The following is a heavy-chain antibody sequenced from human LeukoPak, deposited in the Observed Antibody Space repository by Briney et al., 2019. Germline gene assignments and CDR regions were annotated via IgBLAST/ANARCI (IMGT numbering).Heavy chain of an antibody. D-gene: IGHD6-6*01. V-gene: IGHV1-2*02. J-gene: IGHJ4*02. CDR2: INPKTGGT. Sequence: ASVKVSCKASGYAFIGYYMHWVRQAPGQGLEWMGWINPKTGGTNYGQTFQGRITMTRDTSIGTAYMELSRLRSDDTAVYYCARDVEQLVLNYWGQGTLVTVSS. CDR1: GYAFIGYY. CDR3: ARDVEQLVLNY.